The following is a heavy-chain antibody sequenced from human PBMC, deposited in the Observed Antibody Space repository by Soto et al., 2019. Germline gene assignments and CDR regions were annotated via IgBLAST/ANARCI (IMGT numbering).Heavy chain of an antibody. J-gene: IGHJ4*02. Sequence: EVQLVESGGGLVQPGGSLRLSCAASGFTFNTYWMSWVRQAPGKGLEWVANIKEDGSEGYYVDSVKGRFTISRDNAKNSLYLQINSLRAEDTAVYFWASATAVWGCRDYWCQGTLVTVSS. V-gene: IGHV3-7*01. D-gene: IGHD3-16*01. CDR2: IKEDGSEG. CDR3: ASATAVWGCRDY. CDR1: GFTFNTYW.